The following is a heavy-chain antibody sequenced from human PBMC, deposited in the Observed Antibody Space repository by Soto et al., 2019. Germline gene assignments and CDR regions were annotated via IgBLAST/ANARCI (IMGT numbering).Heavy chain of an antibody. D-gene: IGHD2-2*01. CDR3: ARDQLLGYCSSTSCYSFDD. CDR1: NFTFSTYG. V-gene: IGHV3-33*01. Sequence: QVQLVESGGGVVQPGRSLRLSCAASNFTFSTYGMHWVRQAPGKGLEWVANLWSDGSNKYYADSVKGRFTISRDNAKKSLYLQMNSLRVEDTAVYYCARDQLLGYCSSTSCYSFDDWGQGTLVTVSS. J-gene: IGHJ4*02. CDR2: LWSDGSNK.